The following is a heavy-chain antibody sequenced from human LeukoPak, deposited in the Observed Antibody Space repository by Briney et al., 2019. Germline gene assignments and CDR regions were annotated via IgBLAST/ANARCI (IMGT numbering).Heavy chain of an antibody. CDR1: GGSISSYY. CDR3: ARGGRYIRRRLDV. D-gene: IGHD3-16*01. Sequence: SETLSLTCTVPGGSISSYYWSWIRQPPGKGLEWIGYIYYSGGTNYNPSLKSRVTISVDTSKNQFSLKLSSVTAADTAVYYCARGGRYIRRRLDVWGQGTTVTVSS. CDR2: IYYSGGT. V-gene: IGHV4-59*01. J-gene: IGHJ6*02.